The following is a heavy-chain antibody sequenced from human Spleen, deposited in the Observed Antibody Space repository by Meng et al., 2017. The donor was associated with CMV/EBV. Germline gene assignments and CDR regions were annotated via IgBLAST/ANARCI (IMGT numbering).Heavy chain of an antibody. D-gene: IGHD2-2*01. J-gene: IGHJ3*02. CDR3: ARDGQYCSSTSCYHAFDI. CDR1: SISMSYW. CDR2: IYHSGGT. V-gene: IGHV4-4*02. Sequence: SISMSYWWDWVRQPPAQGLEWIGEIYHSGGTNYNPSFKSRVTISVDKSTNQFSLKLSSVTAADTAVYYCARDGQYCSSTSCYHAFDIWGQGTMVTVSS.